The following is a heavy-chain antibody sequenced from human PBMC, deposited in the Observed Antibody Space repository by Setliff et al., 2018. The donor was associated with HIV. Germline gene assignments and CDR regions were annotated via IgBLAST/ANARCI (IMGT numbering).Heavy chain of an antibody. CDR3: ARGSRQLTIFGVVFKTNYYFMDV. V-gene: IGHV4-34*01. Sequence: PSETLSLTCADYGGSFSGYYWSWIRQPPGKGLEWIGEINHDRTTNYNPSLKSRVTISVDTSKNQFSLTLNSVTAADTAVYYCARGSRQLTIFGVVFKTNYYFMDVWGKGTAVTVSS. CDR1: GGSFSGYY. D-gene: IGHD3-3*01. CDR2: INHDRTT. J-gene: IGHJ6*03.